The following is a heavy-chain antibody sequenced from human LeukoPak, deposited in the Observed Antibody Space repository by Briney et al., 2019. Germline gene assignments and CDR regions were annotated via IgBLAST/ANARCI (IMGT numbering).Heavy chain of an antibody. V-gene: IGHV4-34*01. J-gene: IGHJ3*02. CDR2: IGHSGTT. D-gene: IGHD3-10*01. CDR3: AGEEAAQDFDAFHI. Sequence: PSETLSLTCAVYSDSFSDYYWSWIRQPPGKGPEWIGEIGHSGTTNSHPSLKSRVTISADTSKNQVSFKLASVTAADTAVYYCAGEEAAQDFDAFHIWGQGTMVTISS. CDR1: SDSFSDYY.